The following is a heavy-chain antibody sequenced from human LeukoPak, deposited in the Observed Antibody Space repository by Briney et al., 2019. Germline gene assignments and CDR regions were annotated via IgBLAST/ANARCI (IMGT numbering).Heavy chain of an antibody. CDR2: ISYDGSNK. V-gene: IGHV3-30*18. J-gene: IGHJ6*02. CDR3: AKVGRVSCSSTSCRKNYYYYGMDV. D-gene: IGHD2-2*01. CDR1: GFTFSSYG. Sequence: GGSLRLSCAASGFTFSSYGMHWVRQAAGKGLEWAAVISYDGSNKYYAHSVKGRFTISRDNSKNTLYLQMNSLRAEDTAVYYCAKVGRVSCSSTSCRKNYYYYGMDVWGQGTTVTVSS.